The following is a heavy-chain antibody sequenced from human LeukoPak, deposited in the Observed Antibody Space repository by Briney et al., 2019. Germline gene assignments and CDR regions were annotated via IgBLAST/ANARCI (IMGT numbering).Heavy chain of an antibody. CDR1: GYTFTVYY. J-gene: IGHJ6*03. D-gene: IGHD3-10*01. Sequence: ASVTVSCKASGYTFTVYYMHWVRQAPGQGLEWMGWINPNSGGTNYAQKFQGRVTMTRDTSISTAYMELSRLRSDDTAVYYCATPYYYGSGSPSDYYMDVWGKGTTVTVSS. CDR3: ATPYYYGSGSPSDYYMDV. V-gene: IGHV1-2*02. CDR2: INPNSGGT.